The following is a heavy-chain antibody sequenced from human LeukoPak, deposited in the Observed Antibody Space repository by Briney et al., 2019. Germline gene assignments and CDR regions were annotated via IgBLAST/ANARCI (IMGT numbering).Heavy chain of an antibody. CDR1: GYTFTGYF. J-gene: IGHJ4*02. CDR3: ARVESTSGGSGSYDGDY. Sequence: ASVKVSCKASGYTFTGYFMHWVRQAPGQGLEWMGWINPNSGGSNYAQKFQGRVTMTRDTSISTAYMGLSRLRSDDTAVYYCARVESTSGGSGSYDGDYWGQGTLVTVSS. CDR2: INPNSGGS. V-gene: IGHV1-2*02. D-gene: IGHD6-19*01.